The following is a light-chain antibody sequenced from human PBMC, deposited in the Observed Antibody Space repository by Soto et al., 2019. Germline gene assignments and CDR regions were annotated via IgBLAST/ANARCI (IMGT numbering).Light chain of an antibody. CDR2: GNN. J-gene: IGLJ2*01. V-gene: IGLV1-40*01. CDR1: SSNIGAGYD. Sequence: QSVLTQPPSVSGAPGQRVTISCIGSSSNIGAGYDVHWYQQLPGTAPKLLISGNNNRPSGVPDRFSVSKSGTSASLAITGLQAEDEADYYCQSYDSSLSGYVVFGGGTKVTVL. CDR3: QSYDSSLSGYVV.